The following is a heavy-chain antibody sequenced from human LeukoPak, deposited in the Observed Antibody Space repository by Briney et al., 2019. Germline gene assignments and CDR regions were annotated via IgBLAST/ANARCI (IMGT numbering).Heavy chain of an antibody. Sequence: GGSLRLSCAASGLRFSTAWMGWVRQAPGKGLEWVATISGISGSTSYADSVKGRFTISRDNSKNTLCPQMNSLRADDTAVYYCAKDREAVATRGFDYWGQGTLVTVSS. CDR2: ISGISGST. CDR1: GLRFSTAW. CDR3: AKDREAVATRGFDY. J-gene: IGHJ4*02. V-gene: IGHV3-23*01. D-gene: IGHD6-19*01.